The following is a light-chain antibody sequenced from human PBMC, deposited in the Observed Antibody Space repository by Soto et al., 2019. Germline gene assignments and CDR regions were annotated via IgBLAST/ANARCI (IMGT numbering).Light chain of an antibody. V-gene: IGKV1-5*01. CDR2: DAS. CDR3: QQYGRSPWT. J-gene: IGKJ1*01. CDR1: QSISSW. Sequence: DIQMTQSPSTLSASVGDRVTITCRASQSISSWLAWYQQKPGKAPKLLIYDASSLKSGVPSRFSGSGSGTEFTLTISRLEPEDFAVYYCQQYGRSPWTFGRGTKVDNK.